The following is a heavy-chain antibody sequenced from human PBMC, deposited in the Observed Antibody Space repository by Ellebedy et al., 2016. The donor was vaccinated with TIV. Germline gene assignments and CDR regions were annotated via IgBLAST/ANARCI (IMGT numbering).Heavy chain of an antibody. V-gene: IGHV1-18*01. Sequence: AASVKVSCKASGYDFISYGIAWVRRAPGQGLEWMGWTSPSNDNTDYAQNFQGRVTMTTDTSTKIAYMELRNLRSDDTAVYYCARDDGYSSDYWGQGTLVTVSS. CDR2: TSPSNDNT. CDR3: ARDDGYSSDY. CDR1: GYDFISYG. J-gene: IGHJ4*02.